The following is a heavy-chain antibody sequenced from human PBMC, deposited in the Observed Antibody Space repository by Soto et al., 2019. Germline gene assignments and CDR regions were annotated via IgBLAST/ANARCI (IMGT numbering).Heavy chain of an antibody. V-gene: IGHV3-23*01. D-gene: IGHD1-26*01. CDR3: AKRRLGYSGKPGPFHY. J-gene: IGHJ4*02. CDR2: IGNSDGST. CDR1: GFTFSSSA. Sequence: GGSLRLSCEASGFTFSSSAMNWVRQAPGKGLEWVSIIGNSDGSTAYADSVKGRFTISSDNSKNTLYLQMNSLRVEDTAVYYCAKRRLGYSGKPGPFHYWGQGTLVTVSS.